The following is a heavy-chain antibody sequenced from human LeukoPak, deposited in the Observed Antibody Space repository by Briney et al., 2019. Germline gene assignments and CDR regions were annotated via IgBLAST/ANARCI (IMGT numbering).Heavy chain of an antibody. J-gene: IGHJ5*02. CDR2: IIPIFGTP. CDR1: RFTFSSYA. CDR3: ARAPSYGSPYWFDP. Sequence: GGSLRLSCAASRFTFSSYAISWVRQAPGQGLEWMGGIIPIFGTPIYAQKFQGRVTITADEFTSTAYMELSSLRSEDTAVYYCARAPSYGSPYWFDPWGQGTLVTVSS. V-gene: IGHV1-69*01. D-gene: IGHD5-18*01.